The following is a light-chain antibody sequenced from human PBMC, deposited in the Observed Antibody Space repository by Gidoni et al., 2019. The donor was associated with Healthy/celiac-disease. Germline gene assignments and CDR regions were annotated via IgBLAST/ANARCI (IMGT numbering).Light chain of an antibody. CDR1: QSVSSY. J-gene: IGKJ3*01. Sequence: EIVLTQSPATLSLSPGERATLSCRASQSVSSYLAWYQQKPVQAPRLLIYDASNRATGFPARFSGSGSGTDFTLTISSLEPEDFAVYYCQQRSNWPPFTFGPGTKVDIK. CDR3: QQRSNWPPFT. V-gene: IGKV3-11*01. CDR2: DAS.